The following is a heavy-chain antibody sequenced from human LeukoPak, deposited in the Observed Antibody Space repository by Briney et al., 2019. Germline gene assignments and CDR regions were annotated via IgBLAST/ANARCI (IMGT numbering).Heavy chain of an antibody. CDR1: GFTFHASS. Sequence: GGSLRLSCAASGFTFHASSMRWVRQAPGKGLEWVSAISGSGGSTYYADSVKGRFTISRDNSKNTLYLQMNSLRAEDTAVYYCAKDIGDVGANTLDYWGQGTLVTVSS. J-gene: IGHJ4*02. V-gene: IGHV3-23*01. CDR3: AKDIGDVGANTLDY. CDR2: ISGSGGST. D-gene: IGHD1-26*01.